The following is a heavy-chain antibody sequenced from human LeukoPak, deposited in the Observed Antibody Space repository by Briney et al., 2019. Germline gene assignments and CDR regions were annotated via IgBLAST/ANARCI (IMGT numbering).Heavy chain of an antibody. CDR3: AKGRYTGSSFFDC. CDR1: GFTFSSYG. CDR2: ISYDGSNK. V-gene: IGHV3-30*18. J-gene: IGHJ4*02. Sequence: GGSLRLSCAASGFTFSSYGMHWVRQAPGKGLEWVALISYDGSNKYYSDSVKGRFTISRDNSKNTLYLQMNSLRPEDTAVYYCAKGRYTGSSFFDCWGQGTLVTVSS. D-gene: IGHD3-10*01.